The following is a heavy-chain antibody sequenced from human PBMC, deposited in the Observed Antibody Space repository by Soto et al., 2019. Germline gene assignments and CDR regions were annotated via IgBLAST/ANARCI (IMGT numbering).Heavy chain of an antibody. V-gene: IGHV1-69*01. D-gene: IGHD2-2*01. CDR1: GGTFSSYA. Sequence: QVQLVQSGAEVKKPGSSVKVSCKASGGTFSSYAISWVRQAPGHGPEWMGGIFPIFGTANYAQKFQGRVTITADESTSTAYMELSSLRSEDTAVYYCARGALQLLFHCWFDPWGQGTLVTVSS. CDR2: IFPIFGTA. J-gene: IGHJ5*02. CDR3: ARGALQLLFHCWFDP.